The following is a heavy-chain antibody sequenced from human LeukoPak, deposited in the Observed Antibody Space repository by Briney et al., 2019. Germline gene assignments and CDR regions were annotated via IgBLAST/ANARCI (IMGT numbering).Heavy chain of an antibody. D-gene: IGHD4-17*01. CDR2: IYYSGST. J-gene: IGHJ2*01. Sequence: SETLSLTCTVSGGSISSHYWSWIRQPPGKGLEWIGYIYYSGSTNYNPSLKSRVTISVDTSKNQFSLKLSSVTAADTAVYYCARGLDYGDYVYWYFDLWGRGTLVTVSS. CDR3: ARGLDYGDYVYWYFDL. CDR1: GGSISSHY. V-gene: IGHV4-59*11.